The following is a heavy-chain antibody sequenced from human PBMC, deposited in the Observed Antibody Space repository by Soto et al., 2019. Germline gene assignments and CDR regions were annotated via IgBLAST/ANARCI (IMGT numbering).Heavy chain of an antibody. V-gene: IGHV4-30-2*01. J-gene: IGHJ6*02. CDR3: AGSGYYHNCGMDV. CDR1: GGSISSGGYS. D-gene: IGHD3-22*01. Sequence: QLQLQESGSGLVQPSQTLSLTCAVSGGSISSGGYSWSWIRQPPGKGLEWIGYIYHSGSTYYNPSLKGRVTISVDRSKNQFSLKLSSVTAADTAVYYCAGSGYYHNCGMDVWGQGTTVTVSS. CDR2: IYHSGST.